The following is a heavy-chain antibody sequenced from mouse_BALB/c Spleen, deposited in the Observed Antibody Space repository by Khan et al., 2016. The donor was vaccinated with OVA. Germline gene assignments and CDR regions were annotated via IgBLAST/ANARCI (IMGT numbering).Heavy chain of an antibody. CDR1: GFSLTNYG. Sequence: QVQLKESGPGLVAPSQSLSITCTISGFSLTNYGVPWVRLPPGKGLEWLVVIWSDGSTTYNSALKSRLSISKDNSKSQVFLKMNSLQTDDTAMYYCARQPYYHYYVMDYWGQGTSVTVSS. CDR3: ARQPYYHYYVMDY. V-gene: IGHV2-6-1*01. J-gene: IGHJ4*01. D-gene: IGHD2-10*01. CDR2: IWSDGST.